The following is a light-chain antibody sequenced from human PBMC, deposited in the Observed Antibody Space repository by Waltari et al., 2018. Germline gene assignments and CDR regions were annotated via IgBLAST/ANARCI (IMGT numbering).Light chain of an antibody. CDR2: ASS. V-gene: IGKV1-9*01. Sequence: IQLTQSPSSLSASVGDRVTITCRASQGVNVYLAWYQQKPGKAPKLLNYASSTLQSGCSSRFSGSGSGTDFTLTINSLQPEDIATYYCQQFNASPRTFGQGTNVEIK. J-gene: IGKJ1*01. CDR3: QQFNASPRT. CDR1: QGVNVY.